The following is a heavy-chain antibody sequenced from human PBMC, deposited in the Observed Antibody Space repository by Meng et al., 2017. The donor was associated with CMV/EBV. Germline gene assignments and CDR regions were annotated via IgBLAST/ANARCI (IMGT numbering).Heavy chain of an antibody. J-gene: IGHJ3*02. CDR3: ARRGGKYESNARLGAFDI. CDR2: INQDGSEK. D-gene: IGHD3-22*01. CDR1: GFTFSNFC. Sequence: LSLTCAASGFTFSNFCMSWVRQAPGKGLEWVANINQDGSEKYYVDSVKGRFTIPRDNAKNSLYLQMNSLRAEDTAVYYCARRGGKYESNARLGAFDIWGQGTMVTVSS. V-gene: IGHV3-7*01.